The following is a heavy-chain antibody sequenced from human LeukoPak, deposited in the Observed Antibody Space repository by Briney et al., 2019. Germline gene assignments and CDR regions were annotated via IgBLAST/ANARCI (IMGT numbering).Heavy chain of an antibody. D-gene: IGHD3-10*01. Sequence: GRSLRLSCAASGFTFSSYAMHWVRQAPGKGLEWVAVISYDGSNKYYADSVKGRFTISRDNSKNTLYLQMNSLRGDDTAVYYCAKPGRGDGDYWYFDLWGRGTLVTVSS. CDR3: AKPGRGDGDYWYFDL. V-gene: IGHV3-30*04. CDR1: GFTFSSYA. J-gene: IGHJ2*01. CDR2: ISYDGSNK.